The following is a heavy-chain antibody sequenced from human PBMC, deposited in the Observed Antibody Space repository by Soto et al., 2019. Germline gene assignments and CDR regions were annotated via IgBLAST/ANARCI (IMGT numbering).Heavy chain of an antibody. D-gene: IGHD5-12*01. J-gene: IGHJ4*02. CDR2: IYYSGST. Sequence: PSETLSLTCTVSGGSISSYYWSWIRQPPGKGLEWIGYIYYSGSTNYNPSLKSRVTISVDTSKNQFSLKLSSVTAADTAVYYCARHSADSGYDPDFDYWGQGTLVTVSS. CDR1: GGSISSYY. V-gene: IGHV4-59*08. CDR3: ARHSADSGYDPDFDY.